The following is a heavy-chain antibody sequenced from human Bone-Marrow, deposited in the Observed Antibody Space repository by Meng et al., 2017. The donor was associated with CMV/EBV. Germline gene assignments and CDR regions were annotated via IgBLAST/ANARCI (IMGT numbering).Heavy chain of an antibody. J-gene: IGHJ4*02. V-gene: IGHV4-39*07. CDR3: ASHPYSSGWYQQDYFDY. D-gene: IGHD6-19*01. CDR1: GGSISSSSYY. Sequence: GSPRLSCTVSGGSISSSSYYWGWIRQPPGKGLEWIGSSYYSGSTYYNPSLKSRGTISVDTSKNKFSLKLSSVTAADTDVYYCASHPYSSGWYQQDYFDYWGQGTLVTVSS. CDR2: SYYSGST.